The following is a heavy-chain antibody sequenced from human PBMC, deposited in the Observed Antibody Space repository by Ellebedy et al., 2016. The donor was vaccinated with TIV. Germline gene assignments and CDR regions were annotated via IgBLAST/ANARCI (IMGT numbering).Heavy chain of an antibody. J-gene: IGHJ3*02. V-gene: IGHV3-30*02. CDR2: IRYDGSNK. D-gene: IGHD2-2*01. CDR1: GFTFSSYG. Sequence: GESLKISCAVSGFTFSSYGMHWVRQAPGKGLEWVAFIRYDGSNKYYADSVKGRFTISRDNSMNTLYLQMNSLTAEDTAVYYCAKEYPFDIWGQGSKVTVSS. CDR3: AKEYPFDI.